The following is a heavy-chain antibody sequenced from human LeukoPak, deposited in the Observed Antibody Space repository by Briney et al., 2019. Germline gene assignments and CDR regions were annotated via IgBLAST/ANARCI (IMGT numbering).Heavy chain of an antibody. D-gene: IGHD1-7*01. CDR1: GFTFSSYS. CDR3: AREPYNWNYVAFDI. Sequence: GVLRLSCAASGFTFSSYSMNWVRQAPGKGLEWVSYISSSSSTIYYADSVKGRFTISRDNAKNSLYLQMNSLRAEDTAVYYCAREPYNWNYVAFDIWGQGTMVTVSS. V-gene: IGHV3-48*01. CDR2: ISSSSSTI. J-gene: IGHJ3*02.